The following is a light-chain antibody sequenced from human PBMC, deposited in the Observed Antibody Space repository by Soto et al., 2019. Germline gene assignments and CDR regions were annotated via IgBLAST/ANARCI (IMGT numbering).Light chain of an antibody. Sequence: QSVLTQPASVSGSPGQSITISCTGTSSDVGGYNYVSWYQQHPGKAPKLMIYDVSNRPSGVSNRFSGSKSGNTASLTISGLQAEDESDYYCSSYTSSSTPVLFGGVTKLTVL. CDR1: SSDVGGYNY. J-gene: IGLJ2*01. CDR2: DVS. V-gene: IGLV2-14*01. CDR3: SSYTSSSTPVL.